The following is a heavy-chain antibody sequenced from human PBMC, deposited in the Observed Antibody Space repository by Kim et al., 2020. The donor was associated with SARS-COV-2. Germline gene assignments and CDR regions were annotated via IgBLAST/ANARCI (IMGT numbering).Heavy chain of an antibody. CDR3: ARERSRGDYGDSKEGVDY. CDR2: IYYSGST. V-gene: IGHV4-30-4*01. CDR1: GGSISSGDYY. Sequence: SETLSLTCTVSGGSISSGDYYWSWIRQPPGKGLEWIGYIYYSGSTYYNPSLKSRVTISVDTSKNQFSLKLSSVTAADTAVYYCARERSRGDYGDSKEGVDYWGQGTLVTVSS. D-gene: IGHD4-17*01. J-gene: IGHJ4*02.